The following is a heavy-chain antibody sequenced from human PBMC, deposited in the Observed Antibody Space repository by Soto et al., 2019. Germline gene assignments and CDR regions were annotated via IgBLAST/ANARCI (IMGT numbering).Heavy chain of an antibody. D-gene: IGHD2-15*01. V-gene: IGHV1-69*13. CDR1: GGTFSSYA. J-gene: IGHJ6*02. CDR3: ARARRDCSGGXCYSGFYYYYYGMDV. CDR2: IIPIFGTA. Sequence: ASVKVSCKSSGGTFSSYAISWVRQAPGQGLEWMGGIIPIFGTANYAQKFQGRVTITADESTSTAYMELSSLRSEDTAVYYCARARRDCSGGXCYSGFYYYYYGMDVWGQGTAVTVSS.